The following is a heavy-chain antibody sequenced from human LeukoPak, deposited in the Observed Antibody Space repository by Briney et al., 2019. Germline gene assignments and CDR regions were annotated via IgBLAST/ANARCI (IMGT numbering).Heavy chain of an antibody. CDR3: ARDGIAVAGLSYYYYGMDV. D-gene: IGHD6-19*01. CDR2: INPNSGGT. J-gene: IGHJ6*02. CDR1: GYTFTGYY. Sequence: ASVKVSCKASGYTFTGYYMHWVRQAPGQGLEWMGWINPNSGGTNYAQKFQGRVTMTRDTSISTAYMELSRPRSDDTAVYYCARDGIAVAGLSYYYYGMDVWGQGTTVTVSS. V-gene: IGHV1-2*02.